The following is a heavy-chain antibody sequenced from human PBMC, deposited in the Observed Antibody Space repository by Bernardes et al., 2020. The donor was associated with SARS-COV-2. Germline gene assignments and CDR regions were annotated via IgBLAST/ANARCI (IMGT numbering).Heavy chain of an antibody. Sequence: GESLKISCKGSGYSFTTYWITWVRQMPGKGLEWMGIIFPGDSDARYSPSFQGQVTISADKSISTAYLQWSSLKASDSAIYYCARTYSTSSLSHDCWGQGTLVTVSS. CDR1: GYSFTTYW. V-gene: IGHV5-51*01. CDR2: IFPGDSDA. D-gene: IGHD6-6*01. J-gene: IGHJ4*02. CDR3: ARTYSTSSLSHDC.